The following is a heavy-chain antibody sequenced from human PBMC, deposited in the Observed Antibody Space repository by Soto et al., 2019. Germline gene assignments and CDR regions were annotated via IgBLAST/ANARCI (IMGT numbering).Heavy chain of an antibody. V-gene: IGHV4-4*02. CDR3: ARYSAASGTYYFDY. CDR2: IHHSRGA. J-gene: IGHJ4*02. CDR1: GDSISSTNW. Sequence: QVQLQESGPGLVKPSGTLSLTCAVSGDSISSTNWWSWVRQPPGKGLAWIGEIHHSRGANYHPSLKSRVIMFLDKSKNQFSLELSSVTAADTAVYYCARYSAASGTYYFDYWGQGTLVTVFS. D-gene: IGHD6-13*01.